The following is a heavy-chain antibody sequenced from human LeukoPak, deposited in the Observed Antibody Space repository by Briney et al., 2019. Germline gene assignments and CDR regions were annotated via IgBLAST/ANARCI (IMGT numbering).Heavy chain of an antibody. CDR2: ISNSSSTI. CDR1: GFTFSTYS. V-gene: IGHV3-48*01. CDR3: ARALGQEY. J-gene: IGHJ4*02. Sequence: GGSLRLSCAASGFTFSTYSMNWARQAPGKGLEWVSYISNSSSTIYYADSVKGRFTISRDNAKNSLYLQMDSLRAEDTAVYYCARALGQEYWGQGTLVTVSS.